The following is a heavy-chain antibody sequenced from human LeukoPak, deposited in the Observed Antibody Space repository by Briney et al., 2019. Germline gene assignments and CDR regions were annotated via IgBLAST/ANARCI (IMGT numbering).Heavy chain of an antibody. CDR2: IVVGSGNT. D-gene: IGHD3-10*01. CDR1: GFTFTSSA. CDR3: AADPITMVRGVTPGGMDV. Sequence: GASVKVSCKASGFTFTSSAMQWVRQACGQRLEWIGWIVVGSGNTNYAQKFQERVTITKDMSTSTAYMELSSLRSEDTAVYYCAADPITMVRGVTPGGMDVWGQGTTVTVSS. V-gene: IGHV1-58*02. J-gene: IGHJ6*02.